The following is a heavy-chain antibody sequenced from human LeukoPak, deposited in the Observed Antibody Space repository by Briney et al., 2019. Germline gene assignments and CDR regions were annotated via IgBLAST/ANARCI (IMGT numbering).Heavy chain of an antibody. V-gene: IGHV4-59*12. J-gene: IGHJ4*02. D-gene: IGHD6-19*01. CDR2: IYYSGST. CDR1: GGSISNYY. CDR3: ARSSFGSGWYYFDY. Sequence: PSETLSLTCTVSGGSISNYYWTWIRQPPGKGLEWIGYIYYSGSTYYNPSLKSRVTISVDTSKNQFSLKLSSVTAADTAVYYCARSSFGSGWYYFDYWGQGTLVTVSS.